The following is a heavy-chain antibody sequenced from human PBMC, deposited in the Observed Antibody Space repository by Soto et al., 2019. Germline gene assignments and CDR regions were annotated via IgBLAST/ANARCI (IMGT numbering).Heavy chain of an antibody. CDR1: GGTFSNHT. V-gene: IGHV1-69*06. Sequence: SVKVSCKASGGTFSNHTISWVRQAPGQGLEWMGGIVPMFGTSNYAQKFQGRVTTTADKSTNTAYMELSSLTSEDTAVYYCARGDDFDYYYGVDVWGQGTTVTVSS. D-gene: IGHD3-16*01. CDR3: ARGDDFDYYYGVDV. J-gene: IGHJ6*02. CDR2: IVPMFGTS.